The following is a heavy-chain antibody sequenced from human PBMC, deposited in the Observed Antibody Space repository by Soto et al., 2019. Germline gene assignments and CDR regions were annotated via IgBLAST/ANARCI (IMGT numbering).Heavy chain of an antibody. V-gene: IGHV3-23*01. J-gene: IGHJ3*02. CDR3: AKGGPAGWNPEQYAFDI. Sequence: GGSLRLSCAASGFTFSSYAMSWVHQAPGKGLEWVSAISGSGGSTYYADSVKGRFTISRDNSKNTLYLQMNSLRAEDTAVYYCAKGGPAGWNPEQYAFDIWGQGTMVTVSS. D-gene: IGHD1-1*01. CDR1: GFTFSSYA. CDR2: ISGSGGST.